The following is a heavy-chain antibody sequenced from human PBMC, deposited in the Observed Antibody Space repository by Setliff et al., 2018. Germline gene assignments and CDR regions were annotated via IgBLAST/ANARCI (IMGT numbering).Heavy chain of an antibody. D-gene: IGHD2-15*01. Sequence: KPSETLSLTCTVSGGSISSGGYYWSWIRQHPGKGLEWIGYIYYSGSTYYNPSLKSRVTISVDTSKNQFSLKLSSVTAADTAVYYCARDTEDCSGGSCYPNSWFDPWGQGTLVTVSS. CDR1: GGSISSGGYY. J-gene: IGHJ5*02. CDR3: ARDTEDCSGGSCYPNSWFDP. V-gene: IGHV4-31*03. CDR2: IYYSGST.